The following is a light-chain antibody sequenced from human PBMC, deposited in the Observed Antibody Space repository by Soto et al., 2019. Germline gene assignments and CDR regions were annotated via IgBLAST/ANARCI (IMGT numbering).Light chain of an antibody. CDR3: SSYAGSNNHVV. J-gene: IGLJ2*01. Sequence: QSALTQPPSASGSPGQSVTISCTGTSSDVGGYNYVSWYQQHPGKAPKLMIYEVSKRPSGVPDRFSGSKSGNTASLTVSGLQAEDEADYYCSSYAGSNNHVVFGGDTQLTVL. CDR1: SSDVGGYNY. V-gene: IGLV2-8*01. CDR2: EVS.